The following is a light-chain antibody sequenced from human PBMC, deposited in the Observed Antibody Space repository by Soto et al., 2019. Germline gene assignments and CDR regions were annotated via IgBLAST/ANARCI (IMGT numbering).Light chain of an antibody. CDR2: DAS. V-gene: IGKV1-33*01. CDR1: QDIRNY. CDR3: QQHDKVRLIFT. Sequence: DIQMTQSPSSLSASVGDRVTITCQASQDIRNYLNWYQQKPGKAPKLLIYDASNLETGVPSRFSGSGSGTDVTFTISSLQPEDIATYSCQQHDKVRLIFTFGPGTKV. J-gene: IGKJ3*01.